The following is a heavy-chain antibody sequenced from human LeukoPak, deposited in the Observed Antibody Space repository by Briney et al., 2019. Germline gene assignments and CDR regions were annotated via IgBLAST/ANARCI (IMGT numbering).Heavy chain of an antibody. Sequence: ASVKLSCKPSRATVSRYAISWVRQAPGHRLEWRGRIIPILGIANDAQKFQGRVTITADKYTSTAYMELSSLRSEDTDVYYCARGVYYYDSTIDYYYYYGMDVWGEGTTVSVSS. D-gene: IGHD3-22*01. CDR2: IIPILGIA. CDR3: ARGVYYYDSTIDYYYYYGMDV. J-gene: IGHJ6*04. V-gene: IGHV1-69*04. CDR1: RATVSRYA.